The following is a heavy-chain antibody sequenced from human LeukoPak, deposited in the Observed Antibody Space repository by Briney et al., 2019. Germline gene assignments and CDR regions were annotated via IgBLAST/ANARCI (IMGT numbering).Heavy chain of an antibody. CDR3: ARTSYDSSGYQVWYWFDP. Sequence: ASVKVSCKASGYTFTGYYMHWVRQAPGQGLEWMGWINPNSGGTNYAQKFQGRVTMTRDTSISTAYMELSRLRSDDTAVYYCARTSYDSSGYQVWYWFDPWGQGTLVTVSS. D-gene: IGHD3-22*01. V-gene: IGHV1-2*02. CDR2: INPNSGGT. J-gene: IGHJ5*02. CDR1: GYTFTGYY.